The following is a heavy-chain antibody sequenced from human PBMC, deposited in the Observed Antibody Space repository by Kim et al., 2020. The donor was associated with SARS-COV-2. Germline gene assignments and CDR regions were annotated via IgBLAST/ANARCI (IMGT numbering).Heavy chain of an antibody. D-gene: IGHD1-1*01. CDR3: ARLPRYNWNDKEKWYYYY. J-gene: IGHJ6*01. Sequence: SETLSLTCTVSGGSISSYYWSWIRQPPGKGLEWIGYIYYSGSTNYNPSLKSRVTISVDTSKNQFSLKLSSVTAADTAVYYCARLPRYNWNDKEKWYYYY. CDR2: IYYSGST. CDR1: GGSISSYY. V-gene: IGHV4-59*01.